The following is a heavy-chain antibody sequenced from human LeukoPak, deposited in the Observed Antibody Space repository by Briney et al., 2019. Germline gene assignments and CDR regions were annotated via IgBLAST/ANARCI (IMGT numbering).Heavy chain of an antibody. D-gene: IGHD6-19*01. J-gene: IGHJ4*02. Sequence: ASVKVSCKASGGTFSSYAISWVRQAPGQGLEWMGRIIPIFGTANYAQKFQGRVTISTDESTSTAYMELSSVRSEDTAVYYCARDRAVAAFVIDYWGQGTLVTVSS. CDR2: IIPIFGTA. V-gene: IGHV1-69*05. CDR1: GGTFSSYA. CDR3: ARDRAVAAFVIDY.